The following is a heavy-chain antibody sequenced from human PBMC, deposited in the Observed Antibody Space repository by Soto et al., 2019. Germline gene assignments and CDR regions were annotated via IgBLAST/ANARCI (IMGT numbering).Heavy chain of an antibody. D-gene: IGHD6-13*01. CDR2: ISDDGSRK. Sequence: QVQLVESGGGVVQPGRSLRLSCAASGFTFSTYAMHWVRQAPGKGLEWVAVISDDGSRKYYADSVKGRFTISRDNSKNXXFLEMNSLRPEDTAVFYCATSIAAAGSFYYYAMDVWGQGTTVTVSS. V-gene: IGHV3-30-3*01. J-gene: IGHJ6*02. CDR3: ATSIAAAGSFYYYAMDV. CDR1: GFTFSTYA.